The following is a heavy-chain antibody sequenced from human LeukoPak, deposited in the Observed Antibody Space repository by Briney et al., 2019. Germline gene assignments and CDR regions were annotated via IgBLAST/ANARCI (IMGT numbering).Heavy chain of an antibody. CDR2: INHSGST. D-gene: IGHD3-16*02. CDR3: ARGRRRDDYVWGNYRTPYYFDY. CDR1: GGSFSGYY. J-gene: IGHJ4*02. Sequence: SETLSLTCAVYGGSFSGYYWSWIRQPPGKGLEWIGEINHSGSTNYNPSLKSRVTISVDASKNQFSLKLSSVTAADTVVYYCARGRRRDDYVWGNYRTPYYFDYWGQGTLVTVSS. V-gene: IGHV4-34*01.